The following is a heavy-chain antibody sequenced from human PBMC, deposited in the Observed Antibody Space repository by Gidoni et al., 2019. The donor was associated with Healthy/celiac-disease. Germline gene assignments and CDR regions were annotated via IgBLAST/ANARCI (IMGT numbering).Heavy chain of an antibody. J-gene: IGHJ5*02. V-gene: IGHV3-23*01. CDR1: GFTFSSYA. CDR3: AKVEDIVVVPAGARFDP. Sequence: EVQLLESGGGLVQPGGSLRLSCAASGFTFSSYAMRWVRQAPGKGLELVSAISGSGGSTYYADSVKGRFTISRDNSKNTLYLQMNSLRAEDTAVYYCAKVEDIVVVPAGARFDPWGQGTLVTVSS. D-gene: IGHD2-2*01. CDR2: ISGSGGST.